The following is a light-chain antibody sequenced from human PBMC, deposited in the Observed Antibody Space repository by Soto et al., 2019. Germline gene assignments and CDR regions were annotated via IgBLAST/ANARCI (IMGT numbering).Light chain of an antibody. CDR2: ATS. Sequence: EILMTQSPATLSVSPGDSATLSCRASRSVDTDLAWYQQEPGQAPRLLVFATSARATGVPDRFGGSRSGTDFTLTISSLQPEDSATYYCHQYYNRPPWTFGQGTKVEI. CDR1: RSVDTD. V-gene: IGKV3-15*01. J-gene: IGKJ1*01. CDR3: HQYYNRPPWT.